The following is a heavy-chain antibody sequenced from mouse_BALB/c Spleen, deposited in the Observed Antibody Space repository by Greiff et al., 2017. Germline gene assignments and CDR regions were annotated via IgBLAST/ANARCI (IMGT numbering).Heavy chain of an antibody. J-gene: IGHJ4*01. CDR2: ISCYNGAT. Sequence: LVKPGASVKISCKASGYSFTGYYMPWVKQSHGKSLEWIGYISCYNGATSYNQKFKGKATFTVDTSSSTAYMQFNSLTSEDSAVYYCARKGDYYAMDYWGQGTSVTVSS. CDR3: ARKGDYYAMDY. V-gene: IGHV1S34*01. CDR1: GYSFTGYY.